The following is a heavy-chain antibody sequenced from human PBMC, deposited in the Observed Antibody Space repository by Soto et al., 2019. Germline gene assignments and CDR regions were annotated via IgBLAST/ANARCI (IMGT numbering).Heavy chain of an antibody. CDR3: AHGRGWLSDS. D-gene: IGHD3-22*01. J-gene: IGHJ4*02. CDR2: LYWDDDN. CDR1: GFSLSTHAVG. V-gene: IGHV2-5*02. Sequence: HITLKESGPTLVKLTQTLTLTCTSSGFSLSTHAVGVGWIRYPPGKALEWLALLYWDDDNRNSPSLWSRLTLTKNTSKPQVVLTMSNRDPVEPATYYCAHGRGWLSDSWGPGTLATGSS.